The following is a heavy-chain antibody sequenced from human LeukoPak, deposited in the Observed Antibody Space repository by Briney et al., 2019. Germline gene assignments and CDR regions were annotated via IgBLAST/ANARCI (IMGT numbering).Heavy chain of an antibody. Sequence: ASVKVSCKASGYTFTSYGISWVRQAPGQGLEWMGWISAYNGNTNYAQKLQGRVTMTTDTPTSTAYMELRSLRSDDTAVYYCARGESLYYDFWSGYYGPFDYWGQGTLVTVSS. CDR1: GYTFTSYG. CDR2: ISAYNGNT. D-gene: IGHD3-3*01. CDR3: ARGESLYYDFWSGYYGPFDY. V-gene: IGHV1-18*01. J-gene: IGHJ4*02.